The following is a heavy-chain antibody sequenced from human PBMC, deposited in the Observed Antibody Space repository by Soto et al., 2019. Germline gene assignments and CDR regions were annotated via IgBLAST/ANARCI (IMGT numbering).Heavy chain of an antibody. CDR2: VYYTGAT. Sequence: PSETLSLTCSVSGGSITNYYWGWIRQPPGKGLGWIGYVYYTGATHFNPSLKSRVSMSVDTSKNQFSLKLTSVTSADTAIYYCTRAEAADYWGQGNLVTVSS. CDR1: GGSITNYY. CDR3: TRAEAADY. J-gene: IGHJ4*02. D-gene: IGHD6-13*01. V-gene: IGHV4-59*01.